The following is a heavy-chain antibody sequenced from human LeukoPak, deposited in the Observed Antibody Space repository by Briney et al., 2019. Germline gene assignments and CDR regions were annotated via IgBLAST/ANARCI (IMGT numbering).Heavy chain of an antibody. J-gene: IGHJ4*02. CDR1: GYTFTGYN. V-gene: IGHV1-2*06. D-gene: IGHD2-15*01. CDR3: VRGWGSGEGY. CDR2: IIPNSGGT. Sequence: GASVKVSCKASGYTFTGYNMHWVRQAPGQGLEWVGRIIPNSGGTNYAQKYQGRVTMTRDTSTSTAFMELSGLTSDDTAVYYCVRGWGSGEGYWGQGTLVTVSS.